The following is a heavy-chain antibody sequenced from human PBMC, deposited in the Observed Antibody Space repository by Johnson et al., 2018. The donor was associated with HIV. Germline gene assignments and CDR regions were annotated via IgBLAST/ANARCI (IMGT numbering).Heavy chain of an antibody. CDR2: LYTVPYT. D-gene: IGHD4-11*01. J-gene: IGHJ3*02. CDR3: ARETVTSGAFDI. Sequence: VQLVESGGGLMQPGGSLRLSYATSRFSVSFTYIKWVRRAPGKGLEWVCFLYTVPYTCPDSVRGPFTICRDNSKHPFYLQMNSLRAGDTAVYYCARETVTSGAFDIWGQGTLVTVSS. CDR1: RFSVSFTY. V-gene: IGHV3-53*01.